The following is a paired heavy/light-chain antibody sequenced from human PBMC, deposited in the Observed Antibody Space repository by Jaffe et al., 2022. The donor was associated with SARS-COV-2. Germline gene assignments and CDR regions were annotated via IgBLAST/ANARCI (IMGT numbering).Heavy chain of an antibody. CDR1: GYTFSSYY. CDR3: ARDANWGREDYFDF. D-gene: IGHD3-16*01. V-gene: IGHV1-46*01. J-gene: IGHJ4*02. CDR2: INPGRGNT. Sequence: QVQLVQSGAEVTKPGASVKVSCKASGYTFSSYYIHWVRQAPGQGLEWMGIINPGRGNTNYAQKFQGRLTMTRDTSTTTVYMELSSLRFEDTAVYYCARDANWGREDYFDFWGQGALVTVSP.
Light chain of an antibody. CDR1: QSVSSSY. CDR3: QQYGSLPLT. V-gene: IGKV3-20*01. J-gene: IGKJ4*01. Sequence: EIVLTQSPGTLSLSPGERATLSCRASQSVSSSYLAWYQQKPGQAPRLLIYGASRRATAIPDRFSGSGSGTDFTLTISRLEPEDFAVYHCQQYGSLPLTFGGGTKVEIK. CDR2: GAS.